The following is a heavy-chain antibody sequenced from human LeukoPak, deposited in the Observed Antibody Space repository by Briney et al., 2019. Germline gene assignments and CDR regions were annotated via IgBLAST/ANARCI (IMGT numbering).Heavy chain of an antibody. CDR3: AREIAVAGTPYNWFDP. D-gene: IGHD6-19*01. J-gene: IGHJ5*02. CDR1: GDSVSSNSAA. V-gene: IGHV6-1*01. CDR2: TYYRSKWYN. Sequence: SQTLSLTCAISGDSVSSNSAAWNWIRQSPSRGLELLGRTYYRSKWYNDYAVSVKSRITINPDTSKNQFSLQLNSVTPEDTAVYYCAREIAVAGTPYNWFDPWGQGTLVTVSS.